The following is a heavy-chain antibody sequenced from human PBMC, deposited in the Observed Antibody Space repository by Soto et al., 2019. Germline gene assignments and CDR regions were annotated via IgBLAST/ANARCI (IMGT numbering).Heavy chain of an antibody. D-gene: IGHD3-10*01. J-gene: IGHJ4*02. V-gene: IGHV3-23*01. CDR3: AKDSHYFGSGSLDY. Sequence: PGGSLRLSCAASGFTFSSYAMNWVRQAQGKGLEWVSVISGSGGSTFYADSVKGRFTISRDNSKNTLYLQMNSPRAEDTAVYYCAKDSHYFGSGSLDYWGQGTLVTVSS. CDR1: GFTFSSYA. CDR2: ISGSGGST.